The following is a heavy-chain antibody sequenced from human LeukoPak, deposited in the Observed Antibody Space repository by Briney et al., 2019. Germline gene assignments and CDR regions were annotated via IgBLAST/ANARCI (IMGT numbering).Heavy chain of an antibody. Sequence: ASVKVSCKVSGYTLTELSMHWVRQAPGKGLEWMGGFDPEDGETIYAQKFQGRVTMTEDTSTDTAYMELSSLRSEDTAVYYCATVSTTVVTIYYYDGMDVWGQETTVTVSS. CDR3: ATVSTTVVTIYYYDGMDV. CDR2: FDPEDGET. D-gene: IGHD4-23*01. CDR1: GYTLTELS. V-gene: IGHV1-24*01. J-gene: IGHJ6*02.